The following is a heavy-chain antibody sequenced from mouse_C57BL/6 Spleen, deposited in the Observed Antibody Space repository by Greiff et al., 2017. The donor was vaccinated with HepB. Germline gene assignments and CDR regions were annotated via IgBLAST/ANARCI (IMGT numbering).Heavy chain of an antibody. V-gene: IGHV5-6*02. D-gene: IGHD1-1*01. Sequence: DVKLVESGGDLVKPGGSLKLSCAASGFTFSSYGMSWVRQTPDKRLEWVATISSGGSYTYYPDSVKGRFTISRDNAKNTLYLQMSSLKSEDTAMYYCARRRDYYGSSYVYYAMDYWGQGTSVTVSS. CDR1: GFTFSSYG. J-gene: IGHJ4*01. CDR2: ISSGGSYT. CDR3: ARRRDYYGSSYVYYAMDY.